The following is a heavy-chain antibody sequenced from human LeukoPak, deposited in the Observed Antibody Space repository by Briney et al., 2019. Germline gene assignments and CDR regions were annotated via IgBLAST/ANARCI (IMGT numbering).Heavy chain of an antibody. V-gene: IGHV5-51*01. CDR1: GYSFTSYW. J-gene: IGHJ5*02. CDR2: IYPVDADT. CDR3: ARQRYYYDSSGT. Sequence: GESLKIPCKGSGYSFTSYWIGWVRQMPGKGLEWTGIIYPVDADTRYSPSFQSQVTISADKSISTAYLQWSSLEASDTAMYYCARQRYYYDSSGTWGQGTLVTVSS. D-gene: IGHD3-22*01.